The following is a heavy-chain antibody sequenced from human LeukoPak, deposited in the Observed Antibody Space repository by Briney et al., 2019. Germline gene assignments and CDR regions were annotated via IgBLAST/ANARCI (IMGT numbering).Heavy chain of an antibody. D-gene: IGHD6-19*01. Sequence: ASVKVSCKASGYIFTGYYMHWLRQAPGRGLEWMGWIDPESGDTNYAQKFQDKITMTRDTYMKTGYMELSSLRYDDTAVYYCAREEYSSGWYRGGWFDPWGQGTLVTVSS. J-gene: IGHJ5*02. CDR3: AREEYSSGWYRGGWFDP. CDR2: IDPESGDT. V-gene: IGHV1-2*02. CDR1: GYIFTGYY.